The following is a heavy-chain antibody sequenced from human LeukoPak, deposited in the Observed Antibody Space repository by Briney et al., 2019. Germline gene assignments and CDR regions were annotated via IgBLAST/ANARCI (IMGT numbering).Heavy chain of an antibody. CDR3: AKEGTPHVSTWYDL. Sequence: SETLSLTCAVYGGSFSGYYWSWSRQTPGKGLEWIGEINHSGSTNYNPSLKSRVTISVDTSKNQFSLRLSSVTAADTAVYYCAKEGTPHVSTWYDLWGQGTQVIVSS. J-gene: IGHJ5*02. CDR2: INHSGST. CDR1: GGSFSGYY. D-gene: IGHD3-10*01. V-gene: IGHV4-34*01.